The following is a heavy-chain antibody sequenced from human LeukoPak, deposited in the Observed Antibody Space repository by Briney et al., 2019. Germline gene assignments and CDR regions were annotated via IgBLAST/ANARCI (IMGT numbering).Heavy chain of an antibody. Sequence: SETLSLTCAVYGGSFSGYYWSWIRQPPGKGLEWIGEINHSRSTNYNPSLKSRVTISVDTSKNQFSLKLSSVTAADTAVYYCARGLKTGTLDYWGQGTLVTVSS. CDR1: GGSFSGYY. J-gene: IGHJ4*02. CDR3: ARGLKTGTLDY. D-gene: IGHD1-7*01. CDR2: INHSRST. V-gene: IGHV4-34*01.